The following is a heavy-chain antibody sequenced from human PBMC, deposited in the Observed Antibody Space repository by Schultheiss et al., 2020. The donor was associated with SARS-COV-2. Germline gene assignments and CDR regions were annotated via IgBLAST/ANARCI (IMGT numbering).Heavy chain of an antibody. Sequence: GGSLRLSCAASGFTFSDYYMSWVRQAPGKGLEWVSGISWNSGSIGYADSVKGRFTISRDNSKNSLYLQMNSLRGEDTAVYYCARDQDYYDSSGYGYWGQGTLVTVSS. CDR3: ARDQDYYDSSGYGY. D-gene: IGHD3-22*01. CDR2: ISWNSGSI. J-gene: IGHJ4*02. CDR1: GFTFSDYY. V-gene: IGHV3-69-1*01.